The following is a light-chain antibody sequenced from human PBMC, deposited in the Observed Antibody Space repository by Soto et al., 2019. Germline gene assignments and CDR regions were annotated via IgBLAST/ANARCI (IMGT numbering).Light chain of an antibody. J-gene: IGKJ1*01. V-gene: IGKV3-20*01. Sequence: EIVLTQSPGTLSLSPGERATLSCRASQSDSSNYITWYQQKPGQAPRRLIFGASSRATGIPDRFSGSGSGTDFTLTISRLEPEDFAVYYCQQYGSSPSTFGQGTKVDIK. CDR1: QSDSSNY. CDR2: GAS. CDR3: QQYGSSPST.